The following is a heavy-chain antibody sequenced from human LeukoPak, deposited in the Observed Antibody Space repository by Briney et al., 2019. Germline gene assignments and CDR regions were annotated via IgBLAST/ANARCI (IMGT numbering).Heavy chain of an antibody. D-gene: IGHD4-11*01. CDR3: ARDIMGGVTTGNYMDV. CDR2: ISSSSSTI. CDR1: GFTFSSYS. J-gene: IGHJ6*03. V-gene: IGHV3-48*01. Sequence: GGSLILPCAASGFTFSSYSMNWVRQAPGMGLEWVSYISSSSSTIYYADSVKGRFTISRDNTKNSLYLQMNSLRADDAAVYYCARDIMGGVTTGNYMDVWGKGTTVTVSS.